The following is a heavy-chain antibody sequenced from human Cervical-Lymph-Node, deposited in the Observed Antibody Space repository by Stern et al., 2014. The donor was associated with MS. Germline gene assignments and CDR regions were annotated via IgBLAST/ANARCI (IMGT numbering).Heavy chain of an antibody. CDR2: IHYSGSI. CDR1: GGSISSYY. J-gene: IGHJ4*02. CDR3: ARHHLVPNYNFAYYFDY. Sequence: VQLVESGPGLVKHSETLSLTCTVSGGSISSYYWSWIRQPPGKGLEWIGYIHYSGSINYNPSLKSRVNLSVETSKTQFSLRLSSMTAADTAVYYCARHHLVPNYNFAYYFDYWGQGTLVTVSS. V-gene: IGHV4-59*08. D-gene: IGHD1-1*01.